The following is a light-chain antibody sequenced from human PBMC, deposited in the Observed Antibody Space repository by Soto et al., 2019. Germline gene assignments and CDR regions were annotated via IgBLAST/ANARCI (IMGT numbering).Light chain of an antibody. CDR1: QNIGNY. CDR2: GAS. V-gene: IGKV1-39*01. Sequence: IQMTQSPSSLSASVGDRVSITCRASQNIGNYLNWYQQKPGKAPRLLIYGASSLESGVPSRFSGSGSGTDFTLTISGLLPEDFATYYCQHSYNNPRTFGQGTKVDIK. J-gene: IGKJ1*01. CDR3: QHSYNNPRT.